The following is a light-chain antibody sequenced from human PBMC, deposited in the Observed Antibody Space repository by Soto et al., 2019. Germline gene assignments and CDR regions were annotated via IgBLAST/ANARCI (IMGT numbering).Light chain of an antibody. CDR2: DAT. CDR1: QTVGTF. J-gene: IGKJ5*01. Sequence: EIVLTQSPGTLSLSPGERATLSCRASQTVGTFLAWYQQKPGQAPRLLIYDATNRATGIPARFSGSGSGTDVTLTINSLEPADSAVYYCQQRNNWPLITFGQGTRLEIK. CDR3: QQRNNWPLIT. V-gene: IGKV3-11*01.